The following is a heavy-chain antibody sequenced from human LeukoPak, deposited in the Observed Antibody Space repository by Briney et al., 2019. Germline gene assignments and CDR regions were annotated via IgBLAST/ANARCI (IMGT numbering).Heavy chain of an antibody. CDR2: IIPIFGTA. CDR1: GGTFSSYA. J-gene: IGHJ4*02. Sequence: GAPVKVSCKASGGTFSSYAISWVRQAPGQGLEWMGGIIPIFGTANYAQKFQGRVTITADESTSTAYMELSSLRSEDTAVYYCARGRLAGDGYNSPFDYWGQGTLVTVSS. CDR3: ARGRLAGDGYNSPFDY. D-gene: IGHD5-24*01. V-gene: IGHV1-69*13.